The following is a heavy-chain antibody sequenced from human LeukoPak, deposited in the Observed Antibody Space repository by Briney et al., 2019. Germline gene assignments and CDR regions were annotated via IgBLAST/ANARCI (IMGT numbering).Heavy chain of an antibody. J-gene: IGHJ4*02. V-gene: IGHV3-15*07. CDR1: GLTLSNVW. D-gene: IGHD3-16*01. Sequence: PGGSLRLSCAVSGLTLSNVWMNWVRQAPGKGLEWVGRVKNRGDGRTTDYAAPVKGRFTISRDDSKRTVYLQMNSLKTEDTAVYFCTTEYFGGFEYWGQGTLVTVSS. CDR3: TTEYFGGFEY. CDR2: VKNRGDGRTT.